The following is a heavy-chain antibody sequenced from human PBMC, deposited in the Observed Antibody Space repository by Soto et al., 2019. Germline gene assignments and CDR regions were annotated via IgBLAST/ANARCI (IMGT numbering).Heavy chain of an antibody. J-gene: IGHJ4*02. D-gene: IGHD5-18*01. CDR1: GGSISSYY. Sequence: SETLSLTCTVSGGSISSYYWSWIRQPPGKGLEWIGYIFYSGSTNYNPSLKSRVTISVDTSKNQFSLKLSSVTAADTAVYYCARKGYNYDYWGQGTLVTVSS. CDR2: IFYSGST. CDR3: ARKGYNYDY. V-gene: IGHV4-59*01.